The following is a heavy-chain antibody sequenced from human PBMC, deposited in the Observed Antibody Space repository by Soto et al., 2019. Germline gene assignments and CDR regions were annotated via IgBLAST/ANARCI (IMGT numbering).Heavy chain of an antibody. Sequence: WASVKVSCKASGYTFTGYYMHWVRQAPGQGLEWMGWINPNSGGTNYAQKFQGWVTMTRDTSISTAYMELSRLRSVDTAVYYCARGGGSSWSHYYYYGMDVWGQGTTVTVS. CDR3: ARGGGSSWSHYYYYGMDV. D-gene: IGHD6-13*01. V-gene: IGHV1-2*04. J-gene: IGHJ6*02. CDR2: INPNSGGT. CDR1: GYTFTGYY.